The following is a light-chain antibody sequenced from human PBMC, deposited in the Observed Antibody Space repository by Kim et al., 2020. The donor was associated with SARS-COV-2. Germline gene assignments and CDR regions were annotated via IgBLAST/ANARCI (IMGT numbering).Light chain of an antibody. CDR2: DNN. CDR1: SGSIASNY. J-gene: IGLJ3*02. Sequence: GKTVTNSCTRSSGSIASNYVQWHQQRPGSSPTTVIYDNNQRPSGVPDRFSGSIDSSSNSASLTISGLKTEDEADYYCQSYDSSNRVFGGGTQLTVL. V-gene: IGLV6-57*01. CDR3: QSYDSSNRV.